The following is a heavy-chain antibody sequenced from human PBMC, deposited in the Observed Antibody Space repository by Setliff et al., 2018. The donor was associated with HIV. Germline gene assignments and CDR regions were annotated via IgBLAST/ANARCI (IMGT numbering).Heavy chain of an antibody. Sequence: GGSLRLSCAASGFTFSFHAMTWVRQAPGKGLEWVSGINGDGDSTYYADSVKGRFTISRDNSKNTLYLQMNSLRAEDTAVYYCATRIQLCYWGQGTLVTVSS. CDR1: GFTFSFHA. CDR2: INGDGDST. D-gene: IGHD5-18*01. CDR3: ATRIQLCY. J-gene: IGHJ4*02. V-gene: IGHV3-23*01.